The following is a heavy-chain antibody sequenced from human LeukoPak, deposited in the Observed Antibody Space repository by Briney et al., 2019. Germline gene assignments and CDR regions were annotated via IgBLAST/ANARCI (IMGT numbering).Heavy chain of an antibody. D-gene: IGHD6-19*01. Sequence: SETLSLTCNVSGASMSSNYWSWIRQPPGKGLGWIGYIYHSGNTNYSPSLESRVTMSVDESKNQFSLRVHFVSAADTAVYYCASTRRAAVAGRFDSWGQGTLVTVSS. J-gene: IGHJ4*02. CDR3: ASTRRAAVAGRFDS. CDR2: IYHSGNT. CDR1: GASMSSNY. V-gene: IGHV4-4*09.